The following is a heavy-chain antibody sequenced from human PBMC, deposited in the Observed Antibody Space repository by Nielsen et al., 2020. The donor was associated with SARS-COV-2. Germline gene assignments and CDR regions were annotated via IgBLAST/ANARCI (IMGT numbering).Heavy chain of an antibody. V-gene: IGHV3-23*01. J-gene: IGHJ4*02. Sequence: GGSLRLSCAASGFTFSSYAMSCVRQAPGKGLEWVSAISGSGGSTYYADSVKGRFTISRDNSKNTLYLQMNSLRAEDTAVYYCAKTGYCSGGSCYFSRRWFGYFDYWGQGTLVTVSS. CDR1: GFTFSSYA. CDR2: ISGSGGST. D-gene: IGHD2-15*01. CDR3: AKTGYCSGGSCYFSRRWFGYFDY.